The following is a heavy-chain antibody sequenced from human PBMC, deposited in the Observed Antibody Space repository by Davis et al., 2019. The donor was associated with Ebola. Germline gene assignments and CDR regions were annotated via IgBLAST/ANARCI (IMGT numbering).Heavy chain of an antibody. J-gene: IGHJ4*02. V-gene: IGHV3-23*01. D-gene: IGHD1-26*01. Sequence: PGGSLRLSCAASGFTFSSYAMSWVRQAPGKGLEWVSAISGSGGSTYYADSVKGRFTISRDNSKNTLYLQMNSLRAEDTAVYYCAKRGTRIVGVTDYFDYWGQGTLVTVSS. CDR1: GFTFSSYA. CDR2: ISGSGGST. CDR3: AKRGTRIVGVTDYFDY.